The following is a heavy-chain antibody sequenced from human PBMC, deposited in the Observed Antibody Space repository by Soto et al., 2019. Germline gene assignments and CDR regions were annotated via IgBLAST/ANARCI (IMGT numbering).Heavy chain of an antibody. Sequence: GGSLRLSCVASGFTFSDYWMTWVRQAPGNGLVWVSSIKSDGTKKDYVDSVRGRFTISRDNAENTLYLQLNSLRADDTAVYYCAREYYGSGIWGQRTLVTVSS. V-gene: IGHV3-7*01. CDR3: AREYYGSGI. CDR1: GFTFSDYW. D-gene: IGHD3-10*01. J-gene: IGHJ4*02. CDR2: IKSDGTKK.